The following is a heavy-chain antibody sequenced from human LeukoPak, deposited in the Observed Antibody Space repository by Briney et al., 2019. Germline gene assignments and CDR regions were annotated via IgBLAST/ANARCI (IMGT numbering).Heavy chain of an antibody. CDR1: GFTFSSYG. V-gene: IGHV3-30*18. D-gene: IGHD3-22*01. CDR3: AKDRITMIVAGYFDY. J-gene: IGHJ4*02. Sequence: GGSLRLSCAASGFTFSSYGMHGVRPAPGKGLEWGAVISYDGSNKYYADSVKGQFTISRDNSKNTLYLQMNSLRAEDTAVYYCAKDRITMIVAGYFDYWGQGTLVTVSS. CDR2: ISYDGSNK.